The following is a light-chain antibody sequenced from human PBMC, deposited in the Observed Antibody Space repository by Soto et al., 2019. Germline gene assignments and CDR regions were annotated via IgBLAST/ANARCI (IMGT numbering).Light chain of an antibody. V-gene: IGLV3-1*01. CDR1: KLGDKY. Sequence: SYELTQPPSVSVSPGQTASITCSGDKLGDKYACWYQQRPGQSPVLVIYEDSKRPSGIPERFSCSNSGNTATLTISGTQAMDEADYYCQAWDSGTMIFGGGTKLTVL. CDR3: QAWDSGTMI. CDR2: EDS. J-gene: IGLJ2*01.